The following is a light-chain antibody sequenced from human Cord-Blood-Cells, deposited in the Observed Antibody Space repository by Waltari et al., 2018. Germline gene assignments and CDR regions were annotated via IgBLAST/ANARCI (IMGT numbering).Light chain of an antibody. Sequence: QSAPTQPASVSGSPGQSITISCTGTRSDVGSYNLVPWYQQHPGKAPKLMIYEVSKRPSGVSNRFSGSKSGNTASLTISGLQAEDEADYYCCSYAGSSTFVFGTGTKVTVL. J-gene: IGLJ1*01. CDR1: RSDVGSYNL. CDR2: EVS. V-gene: IGLV2-23*02. CDR3: CSYAGSSTFV.